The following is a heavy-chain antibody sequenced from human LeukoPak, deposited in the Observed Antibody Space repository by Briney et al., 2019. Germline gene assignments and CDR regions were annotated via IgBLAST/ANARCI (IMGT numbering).Heavy chain of an antibody. D-gene: IGHD3-22*01. CDR2: MNPNSGNT. CDR3: ARGRSYYYDSSADY. V-gene: IGHV1-8*03. J-gene: IGHJ4*02. Sequence: ASVKVSCKXSGYTFTSYDINWVRQATGQGLEWMGWMNPNSGNTGYAQKFQGRVTITRNTSISTAYMELSSLRSEDTAVYYCARGRSYYYDSSADYWGQGTLVTVSS. CDR1: GYTFTSYD.